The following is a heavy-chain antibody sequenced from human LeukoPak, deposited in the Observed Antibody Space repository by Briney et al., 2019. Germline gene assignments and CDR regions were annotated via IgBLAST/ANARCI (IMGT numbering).Heavy chain of an antibody. CDR1: GLTVSSNY. Sequence: GGSLRLSCAASGLTVSSNYMTWVRQAPGKGLEWVSVIYSGGSQYYADSVKGRFNISRDNSKNTVYLQMNGLRAEDTPVYYCARDRRYCSGDSCYSGVDYWGQGTLVTVSS. CDR3: ARDRRYCSGDSCYSGVDY. CDR2: IYSGGSQ. D-gene: IGHD2-15*01. V-gene: IGHV3-53*01. J-gene: IGHJ4*02.